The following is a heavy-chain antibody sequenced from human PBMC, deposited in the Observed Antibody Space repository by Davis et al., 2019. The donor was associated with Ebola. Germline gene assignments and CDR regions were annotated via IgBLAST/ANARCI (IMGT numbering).Heavy chain of an antibody. CDR3: ARGTSIAAAGTATYYYYGMDV. V-gene: IGHV1-18*01. J-gene: IGHJ6*02. D-gene: IGHD6-13*01. CDR2: ISAYNGNT. CDR1: GYTFTSYG. Sequence: SVTVSCQASGYTFTSYGISWVRQAPGQGLEWMGWISAYNGNTNYAQKLQGRVTMTTDTSTSTAYMELRSLRSDDTAVYYSARGTSIAAAGTATYYYYGMDVWGQGTTVTVSS.